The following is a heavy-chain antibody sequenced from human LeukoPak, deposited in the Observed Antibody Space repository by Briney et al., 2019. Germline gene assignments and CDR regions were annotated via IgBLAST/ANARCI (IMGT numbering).Heavy chain of an antibody. J-gene: IGHJ4*02. Sequence: GGSLRLSCAASGFTFSSYSMNWVRQAPGKGLEWVSSISSSSSYIYYADSVKGRFTISRDNSKNTLYLQMNSLRAEDTALYFCAKKAQYNGNYPLDYWGQGTLVTVSS. V-gene: IGHV3-21*04. D-gene: IGHD1-26*01. CDR3: AKKAQYNGNYPLDY. CDR2: ISSSSSYI. CDR1: GFTFSSYS.